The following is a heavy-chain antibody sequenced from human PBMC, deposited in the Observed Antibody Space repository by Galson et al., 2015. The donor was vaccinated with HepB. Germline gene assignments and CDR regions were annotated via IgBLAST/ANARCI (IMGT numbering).Heavy chain of an antibody. J-gene: IGHJ4*02. CDR3: AVGGGGNPLDY. Sequence: SLRLSCAASGFTLSRNAMSWVRQAPGKGLEWVSTISSGGGGTYYADSVKGRFTISRDKSKNTLYLQMNSLRVEDTAVYYCAVGGGGNPLDYWGQGTLVTVSS. V-gene: IGHV3-23*01. CDR2: ISSGGGGT. CDR1: GFTLSRNA. D-gene: IGHD4-23*01.